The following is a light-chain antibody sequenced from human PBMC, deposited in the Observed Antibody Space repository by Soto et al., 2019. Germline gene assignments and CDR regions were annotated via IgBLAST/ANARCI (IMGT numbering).Light chain of an antibody. V-gene: IGKV3-15*01. CDR1: QSVSNN. J-gene: IGKJ1*01. CDR3: LQYHNLWA. CDR2: GAS. Sequence: EIWWTQSPGTLSLSPGERATLSCRASQSVSNNYLAWYQQKPGQAPRLLIYGASFRATGMPARFSGSGFGTEFTLTISSLQSEDFTVYSCLQYHNLWAFGQRTKVDIK.